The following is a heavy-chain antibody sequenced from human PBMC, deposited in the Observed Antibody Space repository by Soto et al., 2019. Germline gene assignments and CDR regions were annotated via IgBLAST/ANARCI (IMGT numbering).Heavy chain of an antibody. CDR2: ISSNSAYI. CDR1: GFTFRSFT. D-gene: IGHD6-13*01. J-gene: IGHJ5*02. Sequence: PGGSLRLACAASGFTFRSFTMNWGRQSPGKGLEWVSTISSNSAYIYYTDALRGRFTISRDNAKNSLHLQMNSLRAEDTAVYYCTRDASRDSSARGWFDPWGPGTLVTVSS. V-gene: IGHV3-21*01. CDR3: TRDASRDSSARGWFDP.